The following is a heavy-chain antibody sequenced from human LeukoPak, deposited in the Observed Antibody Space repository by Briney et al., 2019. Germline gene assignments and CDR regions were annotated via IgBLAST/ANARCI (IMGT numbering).Heavy chain of an antibody. CDR3: ARSVDTSMVGDY. Sequence: SETLSLTCSVSGASLSTSPYYWGWIRQPPGKGLEWIGNMYYSGSTNYNPSLRSRVTISVDTSKNQFSLKLSSVTAADTAVYYCARSVDTSMVGDYWGQGTLVTVSS. D-gene: IGHD5-18*01. J-gene: IGHJ4*02. CDR2: MYYSGST. CDR1: GASLSTSPYY. V-gene: IGHV4-61*01.